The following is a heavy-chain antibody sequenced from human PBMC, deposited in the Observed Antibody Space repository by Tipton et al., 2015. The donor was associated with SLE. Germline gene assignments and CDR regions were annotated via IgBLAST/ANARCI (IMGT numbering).Heavy chain of an antibody. CDR2: IKQDGSEK. Sequence: GSLRLSCAASGFTFSSYWMSWVRQAPGKGLEWVANIKQDGSEKYYVDSVKGRFTISRDNSKNTLCLQMNSLRAEDTAVYYCARDPRDDRGYSYGYDAFDIWGQGTVVTVSS. CDR1: GFTFSSYW. J-gene: IGHJ3*02. V-gene: IGHV3-7*01. D-gene: IGHD5-18*01. CDR3: ARDPRDDRGYSYGYDAFDI.